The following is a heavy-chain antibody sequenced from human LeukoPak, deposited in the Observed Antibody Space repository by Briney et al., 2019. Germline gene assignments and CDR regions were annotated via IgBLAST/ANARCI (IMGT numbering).Heavy chain of an antibody. J-gene: IGHJ3*02. Sequence: SQTLSLTCAISGDSVSSNSATWNWIRQSPSRGLEWLGRTYYRSKSYNDYALSVKSRITINPDTSKNQFSLQLNSVTPEDTAVYYCARGDSSSWYFLGAFDIWGQGTMVTVSS. CDR3: ARGDSSSWYFLGAFDI. D-gene: IGHD6-13*01. CDR2: TYYRSKSYN. V-gene: IGHV6-1*01. CDR1: GDSVSSNSAT.